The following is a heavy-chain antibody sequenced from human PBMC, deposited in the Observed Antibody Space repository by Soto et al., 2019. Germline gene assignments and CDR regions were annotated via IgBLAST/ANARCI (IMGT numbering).Heavy chain of an antibody. V-gene: IGHV4-34*01. CDR2: INHSGST. D-gene: IGHD5-12*01. J-gene: IGHJ4*02. CDR3: ARGRWLRSSVDY. Sequence: QVQLQQWGAGLLKPSETLSLTCAVYGGSFSGYYWSWIRQPPGKGLEWIGEINHSGSTNYNPSLKSRXXIXVXTSKNQFSLKLSSVTAADTAVYYCARGRWLRSSVDYWGQGTLVTVSS. CDR1: GGSFSGYY.